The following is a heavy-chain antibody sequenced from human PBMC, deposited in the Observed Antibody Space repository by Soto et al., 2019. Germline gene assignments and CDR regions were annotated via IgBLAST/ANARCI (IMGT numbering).Heavy chain of an antibody. D-gene: IGHD3-10*01. J-gene: IGHJ6*02. Sequence: SETLSLTCTVSGGSISSYYWSWIRQPPGKGLEWIGYIYYSGSTNYNPSLKSRVTISVDTSKNQFSLKLSSVTAADTAVYYCARDAGGRVRGVRGNYYYYGMDVWGQGTTVTVSS. CDR1: GGSISSYY. CDR3: ARDAGGRVRGVRGNYYYYGMDV. V-gene: IGHV4-59*01. CDR2: IYYSGST.